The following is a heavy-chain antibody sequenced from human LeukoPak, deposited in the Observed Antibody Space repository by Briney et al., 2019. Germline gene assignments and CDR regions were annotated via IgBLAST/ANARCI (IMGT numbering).Heavy chain of an antibody. CDR1: GGSISSYY. CDR3: AMQEIAAAGTTGMDV. Sequence: SETLSLTCTVSGGSISSYYWSWIRQPAGKGLEWIGRIYTSGSTNYNPSLKSRVTMSVDTSKNQFSLKLSSVTAADTAVYYCAMQEIAAAGTTGMDVWGQGTTVTVSS. CDR2: IYTSGST. J-gene: IGHJ6*02. V-gene: IGHV4-4*07. D-gene: IGHD6-13*01.